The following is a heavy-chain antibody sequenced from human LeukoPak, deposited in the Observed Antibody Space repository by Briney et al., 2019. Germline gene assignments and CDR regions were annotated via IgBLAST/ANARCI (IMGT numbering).Heavy chain of an antibody. CDR1: GFSSSSYG. J-gene: IGHJ4*02. CDR2: TWYDGSKE. V-gene: IGHV3-33*06. CDR3: ANGCLDN. Sequence: PGGSLRLSCVASGFSSSSYGMHWVRQGPGKGLEWVAVTWYDGSKEYYADSVKGRFIVSRDNSKNTMWLQMNSLRAEDTAVYYCANGCLDNWGQGTLVTVSS.